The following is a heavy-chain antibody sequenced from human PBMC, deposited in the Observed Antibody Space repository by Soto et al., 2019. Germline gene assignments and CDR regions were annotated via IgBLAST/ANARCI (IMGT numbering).Heavy chain of an antibody. CDR2: IWYDGSTK. Sequence: QVQLVESGGGVVQPGRSLRLSCAASGFTFSSYGMHWVRQAPGKGLEWVAVIWYDGSTKYYADSVKGRFTISRDNSKNTLYLQMNSLRAEDTAVYYCARGRDTAMVDYGMDVWGQGTTVTVSS. V-gene: IGHV3-33*01. CDR1: GFTFSSYG. CDR3: ARGRDTAMVDYGMDV. D-gene: IGHD5-18*01. J-gene: IGHJ6*02.